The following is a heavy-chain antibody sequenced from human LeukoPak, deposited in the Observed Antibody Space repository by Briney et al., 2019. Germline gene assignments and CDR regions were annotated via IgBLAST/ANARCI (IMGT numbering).Heavy chain of an antibody. CDR2: INTDGTVT. J-gene: IGHJ4*02. CDR1: GFTFSKYW. CDR3: ATKQWLAPPPDS. Sequence: GRSLRLSCAASGFTFSKYWMLWVRQAPGKGLESVSRINTDGTVTTYADSVKGRFTVSRDNADNTMFLQMNSVRDEDTAVYYCATKQWLAPPPDSWGQGTPVTDAS. V-gene: IGHV3-74*01. D-gene: IGHD6-19*01.